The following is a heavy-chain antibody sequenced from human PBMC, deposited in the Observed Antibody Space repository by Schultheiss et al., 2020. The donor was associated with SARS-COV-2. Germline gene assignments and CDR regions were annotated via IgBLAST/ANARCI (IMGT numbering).Heavy chain of an antibody. CDR3: ARDHYDSSGYFIRGGFDY. V-gene: IGHV4-59*12. J-gene: IGHJ4*02. Sequence: SETLSLTCAVYGGSFSGYYWSWIRQPPGKGLEWIGYIYYSGSTNYNPSLKSRVTISVDKSKNQFSLKLSSVTAADTAVYYCARDHYDSSGYFIRGGFDYWGQGTLVTVSS. D-gene: IGHD3-22*01. CDR2: IYYSGST. CDR1: GGSFSGYY.